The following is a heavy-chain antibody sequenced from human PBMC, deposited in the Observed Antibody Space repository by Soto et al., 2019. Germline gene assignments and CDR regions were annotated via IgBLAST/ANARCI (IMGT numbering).Heavy chain of an antibody. D-gene: IGHD3-22*01. Sequence: GGSLRLSCAASGFTFSSYAMSWVRQAPGKGLEWVSAISGIGGSTYYADSVKGRFTISIYNSKNTLYLQMNSLRAEDTAVYYCAKTLYYYDSSGYQWGQGTLVTV. CDR1: GFTFSSYA. CDR2: ISGIGGST. CDR3: AKTLYYYDSSGYQ. V-gene: IGHV3-23*01. J-gene: IGHJ4*02.